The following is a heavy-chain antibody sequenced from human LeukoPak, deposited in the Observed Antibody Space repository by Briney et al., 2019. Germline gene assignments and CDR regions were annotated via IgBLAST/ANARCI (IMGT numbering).Heavy chain of an antibody. D-gene: IGHD4-17*01. CDR3: AREGGYGDYGTNWFDP. Sequence: GESLKVSCKGSGYSFTSYWIGWVRQMPGKGLEWMGIIYPGDSDTRYSPSFQGQVTISADKSISTAYLQWSSLKASDTAMYYCAREGGYGDYGTNWFDPWGQGTLVTVSS. V-gene: IGHV5-51*01. CDR2: IYPGDSDT. J-gene: IGHJ5*02. CDR1: GYSFTSYW.